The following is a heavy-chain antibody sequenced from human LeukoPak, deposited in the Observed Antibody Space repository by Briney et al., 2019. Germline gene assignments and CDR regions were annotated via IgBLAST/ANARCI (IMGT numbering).Heavy chain of an antibody. J-gene: IGHJ4*02. V-gene: IGHV3-23*01. D-gene: IGHD3-9*01. CDR1: GFTFSSYA. Sequence: GGSLRLSCAASGFTFSSYAMSWVRQAPGKGLEWVSSISGSGGSTYYADSVKGRFTISRDNSKNTLYLQMNSLRAEDTAVYYCARSGWYDILTHFDYWGQGTLVTVSS. CDR2: ISGSGGST. CDR3: ARSGWYDILTHFDY.